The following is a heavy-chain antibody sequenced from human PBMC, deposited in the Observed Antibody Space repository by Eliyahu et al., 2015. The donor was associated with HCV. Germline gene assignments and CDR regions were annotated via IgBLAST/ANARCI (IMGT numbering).Heavy chain of an antibody. V-gene: IGHV1-2*06. CDR3: ARDLNWNDGAGGY. J-gene: IGHJ4*02. CDR2: INPNSGGT. Sequence: GASVKVSCKASGYTFTGYYMHWVRQAPGQGLEWMGRINPNSGGTNYAQKFQGRATMTRDTSISTAYMELSRLRSDDTAVYYCARDLNWNDGAGGYWGQGTLVTVSS. D-gene: IGHD1-1*01. CDR1: GYTFTGYY.